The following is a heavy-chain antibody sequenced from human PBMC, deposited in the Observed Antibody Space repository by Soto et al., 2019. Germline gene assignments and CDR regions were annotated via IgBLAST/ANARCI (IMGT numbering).Heavy chain of an antibody. CDR1: GFTFSSYA. CDR3: ARDPEGLIQNYALVNGMDV. CDR2: ISYDGSNK. J-gene: IGHJ6*02. D-gene: IGHD1-7*01. Sequence: PGGSLRLSCAASGFTFSSYAMHWVRQAPGKGLEWVAVISYDGSNKYSADSVKGRFTISRDNSKNTLYLQMNSLRAEDTAVYYCARDPEGLIQNYALVNGMDVWGQGTTVTVSS. V-gene: IGHV3-30-3*01.